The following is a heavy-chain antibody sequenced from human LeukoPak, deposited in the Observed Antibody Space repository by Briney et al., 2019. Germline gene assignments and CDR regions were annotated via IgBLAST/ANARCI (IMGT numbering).Heavy chain of an antibody. V-gene: IGHV3-48*02. CDR3: VRDAAYSAFNM. J-gene: IGHJ3*02. CDR1: GFTFNTYS. CDR2: ITTSSTTK. Sequence: GGSLRLSCAASGFTFNTYSMNWVRQAPGKGLQWVLSITTSSTTKYYADSVKGRFTISRDNAKNSLYLQMDSLRDEDTAVYYCVRDAAYSAFNMWGQGTMVTVSS. D-gene: IGHD4-11*01.